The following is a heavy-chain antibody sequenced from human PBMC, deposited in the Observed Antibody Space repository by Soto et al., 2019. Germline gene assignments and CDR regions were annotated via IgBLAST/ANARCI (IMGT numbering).Heavy chain of an antibody. J-gene: IGHJ6*02. V-gene: IGHV3-13*04. CDR1: GFTFSSYD. Sequence: EVQLVESGGGLVQPGGSLRLSCAASGFTFSSYDMHWVRQATGKGLEWVSAIGTAGDTYYPGYVKGRFTIARENAKNSLDLQMNSLRAGATAVYYCARALLWFGEYDGRDVRGQGTTVTVSS. CDR3: ARALLWFGEYDGRDV. D-gene: IGHD3-10*01. CDR2: IGTAGDT.